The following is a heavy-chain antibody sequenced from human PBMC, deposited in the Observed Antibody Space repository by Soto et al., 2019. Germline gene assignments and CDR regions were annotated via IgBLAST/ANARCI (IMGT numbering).Heavy chain of an antibody. V-gene: IGHV4-59*08. Sequence: LETLSLTCTVSGGSISNYYWSCIRQPPGKGLEWIGYIFYSGSTNYNPSLKSRVTISVDTSKNQFSLKLSSVTAADTAVYYCARTYSSSHYFDYWGQGTLVTVSS. CDR1: GGSISNYY. J-gene: IGHJ4*02. CDR2: IFYSGST. CDR3: ARTYSSSHYFDY. D-gene: IGHD6-6*01.